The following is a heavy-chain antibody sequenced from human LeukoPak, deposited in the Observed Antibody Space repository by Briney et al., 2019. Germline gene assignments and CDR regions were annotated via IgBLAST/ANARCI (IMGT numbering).Heavy chain of an antibody. CDR3: ARELNYDSSGYYFDY. J-gene: IGHJ4*02. CDR2: INPNSGGT. D-gene: IGHD3-22*01. Sequence: ASVKVSCKASGYTFTVYFMHWVRQAPGQGLEWMGWINPNSGGTNYAQRFQGRVTMTRDTSISTAYMELSRLRSDDTAVYYCARELNYDSSGYYFDYWGQGTLVTVSS. CDR1: GYTFTVYF. V-gene: IGHV1-2*02.